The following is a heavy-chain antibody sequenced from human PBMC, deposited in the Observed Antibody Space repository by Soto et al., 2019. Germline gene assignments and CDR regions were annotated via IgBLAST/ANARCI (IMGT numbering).Heavy chain of an antibody. J-gene: IGHJ5*02. CDR1: GYTFTGYY. D-gene: IGHD1-26*01. CDR2: SNPSGGST. Sequence: ASVKVSCKASGYTFTGYYIHRVRQAPGQGLEWMGISNPSGGSTSNTQKFQGRVTMTRDTSTSTVYMELSSLRSEDTAVYYCATSANEGWFDPWGQGTLVTGSS. V-gene: IGHV1-46*01. CDR3: ATSANEGWFDP.